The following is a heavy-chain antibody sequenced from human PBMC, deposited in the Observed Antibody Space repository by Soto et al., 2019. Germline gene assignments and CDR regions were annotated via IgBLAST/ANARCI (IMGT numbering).Heavy chain of an antibody. Sequence: QVQLQQWGAGLLKPSETLSLTCAVYGGSFSGYYWSWIRQPPGKGLEWIGEINHSGSTNYNPSLTSRVTISVDTSTNQFSLKLSSVTAADTAVYYCARGERVVVPAANHNWFDPWGQGTLVTVSS. CDR2: INHSGST. CDR3: ARGERVVVPAANHNWFDP. D-gene: IGHD2-2*01. J-gene: IGHJ5*02. CDR1: GGSFSGYY. V-gene: IGHV4-34*01.